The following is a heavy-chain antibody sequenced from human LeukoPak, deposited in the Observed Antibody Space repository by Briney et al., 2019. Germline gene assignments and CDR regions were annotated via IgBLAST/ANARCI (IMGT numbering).Heavy chain of an antibody. CDR2: IHPDGSIT. J-gene: IGHJ4*02. CDR3: ARGTPGGEFY. Sequence: GGSLRLSCVGSGFTISNYWMHWVRQAPGTGLVWVSRIHPDGSITTYADSVKGRFTISRDNSKNTLYLQMNSLRAEDTAVYYCARGTPGGEFYWGQGTLVTVSS. CDR1: GFTISNYW. D-gene: IGHD2/OR15-2a*01. V-gene: IGHV3-74*03.